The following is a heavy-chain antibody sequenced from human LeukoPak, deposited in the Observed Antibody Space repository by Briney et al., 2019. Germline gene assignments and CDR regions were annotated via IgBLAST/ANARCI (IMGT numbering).Heavy chain of an antibody. Sequence: SVKVSCKASGGTFSSYAISWVRQAPGQGLEWMGGIIPIFGTAKYAQKFQGRVTITADKSTSTAYMELSSLRSEDTAVYYCAREVGGSGSYYISWGQGTLVTVSS. J-gene: IGHJ4*02. D-gene: IGHD3-10*01. CDR2: IIPIFGTA. CDR1: GGTFSSYA. V-gene: IGHV1-69*06. CDR3: AREVGGSGSYYIS.